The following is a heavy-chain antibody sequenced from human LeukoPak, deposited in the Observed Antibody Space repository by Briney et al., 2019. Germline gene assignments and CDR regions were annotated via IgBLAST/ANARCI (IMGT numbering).Heavy chain of an antibody. D-gene: IGHD2-2*01. V-gene: IGHV1-2*02. CDR1: GYTFTGYY. J-gene: IGHJ6*03. CDR2: INPNSGGT. Sequence: ASVKVSCKASGYTFTGYYMHWVRQAPGQGLEWMGWINPNSGGTNYAQKFQGRVTMTRDTSISTAYMELSRLRSDDTAVYYCARGDIVVVPAAPYYYYYMDVWGKGTTVTVSS. CDR3: ARGDIVVVPAAPYYYYYMDV.